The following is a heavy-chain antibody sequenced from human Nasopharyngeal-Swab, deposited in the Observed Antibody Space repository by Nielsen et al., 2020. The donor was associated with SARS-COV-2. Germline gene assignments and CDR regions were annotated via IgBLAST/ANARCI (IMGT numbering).Heavy chain of an antibody. J-gene: IGHJ6*03. CDR2: IDPSDSYT. V-gene: IGHV5-10-1*01. D-gene: IGHD2-15*01. CDR3: ARRAYCSGGSCYSPYYYYMDV. CDR1: GYSFTSYW. Sequence: KVSCKGSGYSFTSYWISWVRQMPGKGLEWMGRIDPSDSYTNYSPSFQGHVTTSADKSISTAYLQWSSLKASDTAMYYCARRAYCSGGSCYSPYYYYMDVWGKGTTVTVSS.